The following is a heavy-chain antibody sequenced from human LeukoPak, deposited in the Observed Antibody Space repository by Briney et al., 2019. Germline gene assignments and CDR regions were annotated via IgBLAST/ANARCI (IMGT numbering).Heavy chain of an antibody. Sequence: SETLSLTCAVSGGSISSGGYSWSWIQQPPGKGLEWIGYIYHSGSTYYNPSLKSRVTISVDRSKNQFSLKLSSVTAADTAVYYCARLVAATGNFDYWGQGTLVTVSS. J-gene: IGHJ4*02. V-gene: IGHV4-30-2*01. CDR2: IYHSGST. CDR3: ARLVAATGNFDY. CDR1: GGSISSGGYS. D-gene: IGHD6-13*01.